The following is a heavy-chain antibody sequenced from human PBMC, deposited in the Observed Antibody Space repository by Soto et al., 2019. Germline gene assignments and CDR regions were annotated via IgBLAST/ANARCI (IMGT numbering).Heavy chain of an antibody. CDR3: ARFFSSSWYLSAFDI. J-gene: IGHJ3*02. CDR1: GFTFSDYY. V-gene: IGHV3-11*05. CDR2: ISSSSSYT. Sequence: QVQLVESGGGLVKPGGSLRLSCAASGFTFSDYYMSWIRQAPGKGLEWVSYISSSSSYTNYADSVKGRFTISRDNAKNSLYLQMNSLRAEDTAVYYCARFFSSSWYLSAFDIWGQGTMVTVSS. D-gene: IGHD6-13*01.